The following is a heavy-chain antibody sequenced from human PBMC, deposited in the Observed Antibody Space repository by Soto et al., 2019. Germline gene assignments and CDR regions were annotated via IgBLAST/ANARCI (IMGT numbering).Heavy chain of an antibody. V-gene: IGHV1-69*09. CDR3: ARPYSTGWFYSDY. CDR1: GGTVNSDS. Sequence: QVQLVQSGAEVKNPGSSVKVSCKTSGGTVNSDSISWIRQAPGQGLEWMGRIIPSLGTVNYAQTFQGRLTITADRSTGAAYMELSSLRSEATAVYYCARPYSTGWFYSDYWGQGTLVTVSS. D-gene: IGHD6-19*01. CDR2: IIPSLGTV. J-gene: IGHJ4*02.